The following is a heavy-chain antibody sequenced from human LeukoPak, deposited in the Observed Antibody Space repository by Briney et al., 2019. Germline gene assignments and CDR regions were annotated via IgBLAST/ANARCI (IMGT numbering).Heavy chain of an antibody. J-gene: IGHJ6*02. CDR1: GFTFSSYS. Sequence: GGSLRLSCAASGFTFSSYSMNWVRLAPEKGLEWVSYISSSSSTIYYADSVKGRFTISRDNAKNSLYLQMDSLRAEDTAVYYCAREAGTTEHYYYGMDVWGQGTTVTVSS. CDR3: AREAGTTEHYYYGMDV. D-gene: IGHD1-7*01. CDR2: ISSSSSTI. V-gene: IGHV3-48*01.